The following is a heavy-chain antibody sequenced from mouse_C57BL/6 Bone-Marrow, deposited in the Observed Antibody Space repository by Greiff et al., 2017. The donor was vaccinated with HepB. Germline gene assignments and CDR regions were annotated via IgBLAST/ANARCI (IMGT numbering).Heavy chain of an antibody. Sequence: EVKVEESGEGLVKPGGSLKLSCAASGFTFSSYAMSWVRQTPEKRLEWVAYISSGGDYIYYADTVKGRFTISRDNARNTLYLQMSSLKSEDTAMYYCTTIYYYGSYAMDYWGQGTSVTVSS. J-gene: IGHJ4*01. CDR2: ISSGGDYI. V-gene: IGHV5-9-1*02. CDR3: TTIYYYGSYAMDY. CDR1: GFTFSSYA. D-gene: IGHD1-1*01.